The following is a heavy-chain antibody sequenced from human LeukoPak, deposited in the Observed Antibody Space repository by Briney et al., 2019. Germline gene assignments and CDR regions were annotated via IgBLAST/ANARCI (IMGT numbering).Heavy chain of an antibody. CDR2: ISYDGSNK. CDR3: ARDLDIVVVVAATPEAFDI. D-gene: IGHD2-15*01. CDR1: GFTFSSYA. J-gene: IGHJ3*02. Sequence: GRSLRLSCAASGFTFSSYAMHWVRQAPGKGLEWVAVISYDGSNKYYADSVKGRFTISRDNSKNTLYLQMNSLRAEDTAVYYCARDLDIVVVVAATPEAFDIWGQGTMVTVSS. V-gene: IGHV3-30-3*01.